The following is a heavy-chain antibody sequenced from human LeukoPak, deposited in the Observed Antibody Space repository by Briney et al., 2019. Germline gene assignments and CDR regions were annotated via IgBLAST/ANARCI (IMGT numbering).Heavy chain of an antibody. J-gene: IGHJ5*01. CDR1: GFTFSSYA. CDR2: ISGSGGST. V-gene: IGHV3-23*01. D-gene: IGHD5-12*01. Sequence: GGSLRLSCAASGFTFSSYAMSWVRQAPGKGLEWVSAISGSGGSTYYADSVKGRFTISRDNSKNTLYLQMNSLRAEDTAVYYCARVLYSGYGGPRFDSWGQGTLVTVSS. CDR3: ARVLYSGYGGPRFDS.